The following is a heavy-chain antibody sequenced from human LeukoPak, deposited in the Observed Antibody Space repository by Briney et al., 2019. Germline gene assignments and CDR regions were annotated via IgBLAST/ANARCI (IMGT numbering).Heavy chain of an antibody. V-gene: IGHV3-30*04. CDR3: ARGEYYVDQ. Sequence: GRSLRLSCATSGFTFSSYAVHWVRQAPGKGLEWVAVISYDGRNKYYADSVKGRFTISRDNSKNTLYLQLNSLSPEDTAVYYCARGEYYVDQWGQGTLVTVSS. J-gene: IGHJ4*02. CDR1: GFTFSSYA. D-gene: IGHD3-10*01. CDR2: ISYDGRNK.